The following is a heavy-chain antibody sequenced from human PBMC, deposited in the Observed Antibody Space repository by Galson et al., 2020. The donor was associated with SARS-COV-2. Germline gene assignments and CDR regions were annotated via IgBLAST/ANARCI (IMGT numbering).Heavy chain of an antibody. Sequence: ETSETLSLTCTVSGGSISGSSYYWGWIRQPPGKGLEWIGSIYHSGSTYYHPSLKSRVAIFVDTSNNQFSLRLSSVTAADTAVYYCARHRDTSMVDYWGQGTLVTVSS. CDR2: IYHSGST. D-gene: IGHD5-18*01. V-gene: IGHV4-39*01. CDR3: ARHRDTSMVDY. CDR1: GGSISGSSYY. J-gene: IGHJ4*02.